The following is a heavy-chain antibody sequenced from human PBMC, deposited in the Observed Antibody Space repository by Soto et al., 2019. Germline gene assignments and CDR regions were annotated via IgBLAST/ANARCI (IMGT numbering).Heavy chain of an antibody. J-gene: IGHJ4*02. V-gene: IGHV4-61*01. CDR3: ARENVDTAMAQPFDY. D-gene: IGHD5-18*01. Sequence: PSETLSLTCTVSGGSVSSGSYYWSWIRQPPGKGLEWIGYIYYSGSTNYNPSLKSRVTISVDTSKNQFSLKLSSVTAADTAVYYCARENVDTAMAQPFDYWGQGTLVTVSS. CDR1: GGSVSSGSYY. CDR2: IYYSGST.